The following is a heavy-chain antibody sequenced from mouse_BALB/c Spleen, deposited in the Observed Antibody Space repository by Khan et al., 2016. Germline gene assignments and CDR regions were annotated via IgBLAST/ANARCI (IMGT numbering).Heavy chain of an antibody. J-gene: IGHJ2*01. Sequence: EVKLEEPGPGLVKPSQSLSLTCTVTGYSITSDYAWNWIRQFPGNKLEWMGYISYSGSTSYNPSLKSRISITRDTSKNQFFLQLNSVTTEDTATYYCARNYFFDYWGQGTTLTVSS. CDR3: ARNYFFDY. CDR1: GYSITSDYA. CDR2: ISYSGST. V-gene: IGHV3-2*02.